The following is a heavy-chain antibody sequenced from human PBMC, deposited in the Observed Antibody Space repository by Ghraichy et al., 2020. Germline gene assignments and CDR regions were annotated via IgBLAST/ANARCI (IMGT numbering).Heavy chain of an antibody. CDR3: ARVAYGDYGGDY. CDR1: GGSISSGGYY. J-gene: IGHJ4*02. Sequence: LRLSCTVSGGSISSGGYYWSWIRQHPGKGLEWIGYIYYSGSTYYNPSLKSRVTISVDTSKNQFSLKLSSVTAADTAVYYCARVAYGDYGGDYWGQGTLVTVSS. V-gene: IGHV4-31*03. CDR2: IYYSGST. D-gene: IGHD4-17*01.